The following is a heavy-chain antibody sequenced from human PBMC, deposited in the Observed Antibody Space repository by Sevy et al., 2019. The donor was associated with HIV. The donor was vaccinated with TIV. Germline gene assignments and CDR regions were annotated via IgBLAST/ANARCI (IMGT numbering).Heavy chain of an antibody. CDR3: ARVDYQYYYYAMDV. CDR1: GFTFNSYG. Sequence: GGSLRLSCAASGFTFNSYGMHWVRQAPGKGLEWVAVIWYDGSNQYYEDSVKGGFTISRGNSKNTLYLQMNSLRAEDTAVYFCARVDYQYYYYAMDVWGQGTTVTVSS. V-gene: IGHV3-33*01. CDR2: IWYDGSNQ. D-gene: IGHD4-17*01. J-gene: IGHJ6*02.